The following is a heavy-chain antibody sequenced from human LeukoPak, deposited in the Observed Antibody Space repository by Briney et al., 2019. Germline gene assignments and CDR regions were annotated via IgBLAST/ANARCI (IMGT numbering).Heavy chain of an antibody. D-gene: IGHD3-10*01. Sequence: PGGSLRLSCVASGFNFDEYAMNWVRQAPGKGLEWISCIYRDSSVKHYADSVRGRFTVSRDNAKNSVYLQMNSLRAEDTAVYFCARYGSGSNYRDPFASWGQGTLVTVSS. J-gene: IGHJ4*02. CDR2: IYRDSSVK. V-gene: IGHV3-48*01. CDR3: ARYGSGSNYRDPFAS. CDR1: GFNFDEYA.